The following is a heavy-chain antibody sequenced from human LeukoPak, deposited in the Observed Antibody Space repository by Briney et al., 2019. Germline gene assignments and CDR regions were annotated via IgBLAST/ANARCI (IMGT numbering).Heavy chain of an antibody. J-gene: IGHJ4*02. D-gene: IGHD3-10*01. CDR2: ISAYNGNT. CDR1: GYTFTSYG. Sequence: GASVTVSCKASGYTFTSYGISWVRQAPGQGLEWMGWISAYNGNTNYAQKLQGRVTMTTDTSTSTAYMELRSLRSDDTAVYYCARDYHYYGSGSPFDYWGQGTLVTVSS. CDR3: ARDYHYYGSGSPFDY. V-gene: IGHV1-18*01.